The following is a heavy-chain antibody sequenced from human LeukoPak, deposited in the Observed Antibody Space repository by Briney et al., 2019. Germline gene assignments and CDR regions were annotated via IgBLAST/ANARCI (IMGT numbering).Heavy chain of an antibody. D-gene: IGHD4-17*01. V-gene: IGHV4-59*11. CDR3: ARDLITVTKGFDI. Sequence: SETLSLTCAVSTDSFGSHCWSWIRQPPGKGLEGVGYISYIGGTNYKPSLKSRVTTSIDTSKNQFSLKLRSVTAADTAVYFCARDLITVTKGFDIWGQGTMVSVSS. CDR2: ISYIGGT. J-gene: IGHJ3*02. CDR1: TDSFGSHC.